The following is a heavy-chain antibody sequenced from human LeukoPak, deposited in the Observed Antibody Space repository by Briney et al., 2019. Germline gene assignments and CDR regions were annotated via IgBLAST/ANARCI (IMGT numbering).Heavy chain of an antibody. V-gene: IGHV3-21*01. CDR1: GFTLSSCS. D-gene: IGHD3-10*01. CDR3: ARDPTTYGSGSYYYYFDY. Sequence: KPGGSLRLSCAASGFTLSSCSMNWVRQAPGKGLEWVSSISSSSIYIYYADSVKGRFTISRDNAKNSLYLQMNSLRAEDTAVYYCARDPTTYGSGSYYYYFDYWGQGTLVTVSS. CDR2: ISSSSIYI. J-gene: IGHJ4*02.